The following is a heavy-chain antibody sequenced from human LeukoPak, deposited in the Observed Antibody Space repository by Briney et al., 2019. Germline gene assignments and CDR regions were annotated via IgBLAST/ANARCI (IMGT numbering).Heavy chain of an antibody. CDR1: GYRFTSYW. CDR2: IYPGDSDT. J-gene: IGHJ4*02. Sequence: GESLKVSCKGSGYRFTSYWIGWVRQMPGKGLEWMGIIYPGDSDTRYSPSFQGQVTISADKSITTAYLQWCSLKASDTAMYFCVSGAGGSYFDYWGQGTLVTVSS. D-gene: IGHD3-10*01. CDR3: VSGAGGSYFDY. V-gene: IGHV5-51*01.